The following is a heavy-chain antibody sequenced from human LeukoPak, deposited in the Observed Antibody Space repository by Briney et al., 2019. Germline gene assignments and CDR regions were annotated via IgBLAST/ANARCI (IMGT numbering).Heavy chain of an antibody. Sequence: PGRSLRLSCAASGFTFSSYGMHWVRQAPGKGLEWGAVIWYDGSNKYYADSVKGRFTISRDNSKNTPYLQMNSLRAEDTAVYYCARSASGSYYNGPDYWGQGTLVTVSS. CDR3: ARSASGSYYNGPDY. CDR2: IWYDGSNK. V-gene: IGHV3-33*01. J-gene: IGHJ4*02. D-gene: IGHD3-10*01. CDR1: GFTFSSYG.